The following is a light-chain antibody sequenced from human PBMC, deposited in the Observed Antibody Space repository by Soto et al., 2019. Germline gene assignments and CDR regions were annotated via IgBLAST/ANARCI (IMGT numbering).Light chain of an antibody. V-gene: IGKV3-11*01. J-gene: IGKJ4*01. CDR1: QSVSSS. CDR3: QQRHDWPPLT. CDR2: DAS. Sequence: EIVLTQSPATLSLSPGERATLSCRASQSVSSSLAWYQQKPGQAPRLLIYDASNRATGIPARFSGSGSGTAFTLTISSLEPEDFAVYYCQQRHDWPPLTFGGGTKVEIK.